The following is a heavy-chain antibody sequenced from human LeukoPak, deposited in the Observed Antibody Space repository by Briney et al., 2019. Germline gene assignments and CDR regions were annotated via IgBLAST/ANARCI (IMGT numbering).Heavy chain of an antibody. CDR2: MNPNSGNT. V-gene: IGHV1-8*01. CDR3: ARECSSTSCRNWFDP. Sequence: ASVKVSCKASGYTFTSYDINWVRQATGQGLEWMGWMNPNSGNTGYAQKFQGRVTMTRNTSISTAYMELSSLRSEDTAVYYCARECSSTSCRNWFDPWGQGTLVTVSS. CDR1: GYTFTSYD. D-gene: IGHD2-2*01. J-gene: IGHJ5*02.